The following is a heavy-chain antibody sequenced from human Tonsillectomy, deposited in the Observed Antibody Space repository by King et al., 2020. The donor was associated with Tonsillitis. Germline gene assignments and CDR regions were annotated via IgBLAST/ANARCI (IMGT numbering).Heavy chain of an antibody. J-gene: IGHJ4*02. Sequence: VQLVQSGAEVKKPGSSVKVSCKASGGTFSSYALTWVRQAPGQGLEWMGGIIPIFGTANYAQKFQGRVTITADESTSTAYMELSSLRSEDTAVYYCASSPDSGSYWGGPYFDYWGQGTLVTVSS. D-gene: IGHD1-26*01. CDR1: GGTFSSYA. CDR2: IIPIFGTA. CDR3: ASSPDSGSYWGGPYFDY. V-gene: IGHV1-69*01.